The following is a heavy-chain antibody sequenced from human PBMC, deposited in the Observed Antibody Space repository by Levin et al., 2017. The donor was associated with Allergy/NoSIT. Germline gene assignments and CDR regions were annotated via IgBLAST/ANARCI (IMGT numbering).Heavy chain of an antibody. Sequence: SETLSLTCAVSGDSISSSYWWSWVRQPPGKGLEWIGEVYHSGSTNFNPSLKSRVTISLDESKNQFSLNLNSVTAADTAVYYCARVSTITDAFDIWGQGTLVTVSS. CDR3: ARVSTITDAFDI. CDR1: GDSISSSYW. D-gene: IGHD5/OR15-5a*01. J-gene: IGHJ3*02. CDR2: VYHSGST. V-gene: IGHV4-4*02.